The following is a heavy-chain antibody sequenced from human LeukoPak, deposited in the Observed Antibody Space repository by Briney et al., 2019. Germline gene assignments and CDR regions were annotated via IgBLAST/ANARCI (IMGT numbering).Heavy chain of an antibody. CDR1: GYTFSDYY. CDR3: ARPLGSLKEYWWFDP. J-gene: IGHJ5*02. V-gene: IGHV1-2*02. D-gene: IGHD2/OR15-2a*01. CDR2: INPKSGVT. Sequence: ASVKVSCTASGYTFSDYYIHWLRQAPGQGLEWMGWINPKSGVTNFAQYFQGRVTMTRDTSSTTVYMELTGLRSDDTAVYYCARPLGSLKEYWWFDPWGQGTLVTVSS.